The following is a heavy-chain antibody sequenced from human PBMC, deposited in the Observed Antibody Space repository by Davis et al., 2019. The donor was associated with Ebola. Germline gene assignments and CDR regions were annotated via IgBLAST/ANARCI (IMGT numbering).Heavy chain of an antibody. CDR2: ISAYNCNI. J-gene: IGHJ6*03. CDR1: GYTFTSYC. CDR3: ARDTGMFTGYYKDV. Sequence: AASVKVSCKASGYTFTSYCITWVRQAPGQGLEWLGWISAYNCNIKYAQKFQGRVTMTTDTSTSTAYMELRNLRSEDTAVYYCARDTGMFTGYYKDVWGQGTTVTVSS. D-gene: IGHD3-10*01. V-gene: IGHV1-18*01.